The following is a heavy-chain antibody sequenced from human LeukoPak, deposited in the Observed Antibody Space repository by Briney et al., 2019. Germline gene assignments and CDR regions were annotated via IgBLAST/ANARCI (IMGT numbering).Heavy chain of an antibody. CDR1: GYTFTSYG. CDR3: ARQWLGTYYFDY. Sequence: ASVKVSCKASGYTFTSYGISWVRQAPGQGLEWMGGIIPIFGTANYAQKFQGRVTITADKSTSTAYMELSSLRSEDTAVYYCARQWLGTYYFDYWGQGTLVTVSS. V-gene: IGHV1-69*06. CDR2: IIPIFGTA. D-gene: IGHD6-19*01. J-gene: IGHJ4*02.